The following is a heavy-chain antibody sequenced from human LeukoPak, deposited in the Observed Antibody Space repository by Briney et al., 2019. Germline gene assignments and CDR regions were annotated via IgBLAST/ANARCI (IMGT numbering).Heavy chain of an antibody. CDR3: AREDCSGGSCYSDY. D-gene: IGHD2-15*01. J-gene: IGHJ4*02. V-gene: IGHV1-2*02. Sequence: ASVKVSCKASGYTFTGYYMRWVRQAPGQGLEWMGWINPNSGGTNYAQKFQGRVTMTRDTSISTAYMELSRLRSDDTAVYYCAREDCSGGSCYSDYWGQGTLVTVSS. CDR2: INPNSGGT. CDR1: GYTFTGYY.